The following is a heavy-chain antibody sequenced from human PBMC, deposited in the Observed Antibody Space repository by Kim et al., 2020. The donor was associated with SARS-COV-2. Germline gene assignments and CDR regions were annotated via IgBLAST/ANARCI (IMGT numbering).Heavy chain of an antibody. D-gene: IGHD1-26*01. V-gene: IGHV3-11*01. CDR2: IGSAGGTT. CDR3: ARESGKVLWEETPLDY. J-gene: IGHJ4*02. Sequence: GGSLRLSCAASGFIFSDHYMAWIRQAPGKGLEWIAHIGSAGGTTHYADSVRGRFTISRDNNQKLVFLEMSSLTVEDTAVYYCARESGKVLWEETPLDYWGQGTLVTVSS. CDR1: GFIFSDHY.